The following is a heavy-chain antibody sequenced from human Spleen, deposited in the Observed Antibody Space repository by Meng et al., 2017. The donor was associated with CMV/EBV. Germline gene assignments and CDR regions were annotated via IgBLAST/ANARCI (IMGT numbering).Heavy chain of an antibody. D-gene: IGHD2-2*01. CDR1: FTFSSYA. CDR3: AKGAGYCSSTSCYNWFDP. V-gene: IGHV3-23*01. CDR2: ISGSGGST. J-gene: IGHJ5*02. Sequence: FTFSSYAMSWVRQAPGKGLEWVSAISGSGGSTYYADSVKGRFTISRDNSKNTLYLQMNSLRAEDTAVYYCAKGAGYCSSTSCYNWFDPWGQGTLVTVSS.